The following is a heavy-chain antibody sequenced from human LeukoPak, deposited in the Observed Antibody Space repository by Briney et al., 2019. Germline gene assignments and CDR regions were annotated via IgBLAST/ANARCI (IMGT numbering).Heavy chain of an antibody. D-gene: IGHD6-6*01. CDR3: AREGSATARPFVSNDY. CDR2: IHTSGNS. CDR1: GGSISTYY. J-gene: IGHJ4*02. V-gene: IGHV4-4*07. Sequence: KSSETLSLTCTVSGGSISTYYWSWIRQPAGKGLGWIGRIHTSGNSDYNPSLKSRVTMSVDTSKNQFSLKVRSVTAADTAVYYCAREGSATARPFVSNDYWGQGTLVTVSS.